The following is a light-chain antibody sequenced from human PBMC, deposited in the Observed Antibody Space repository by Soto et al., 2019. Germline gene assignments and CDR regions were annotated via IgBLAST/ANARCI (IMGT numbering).Light chain of an antibody. J-gene: IGKJ5*01. CDR1: QSVSSNY. Sequence: EIVLTQSPGTLSLSPGEGATLSCRASQSVSSNYLACYQQRPGQAPRLLIYGASSRATGIPDRFSGGGSGTHFPLTISRLEPEDFAVYYCQQYGSSSPTTFGQGTRLEIE. CDR2: GAS. V-gene: IGKV3-20*01. CDR3: QQYGSSSPTT.